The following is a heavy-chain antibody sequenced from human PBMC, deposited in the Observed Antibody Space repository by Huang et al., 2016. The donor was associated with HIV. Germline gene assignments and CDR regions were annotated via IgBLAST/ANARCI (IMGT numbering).Heavy chain of an antibody. D-gene: IGHD3-22*01. Sequence: EVQLVESGGALVQPGGSLKLSCVVSGFDFRKYSMNWVRQAPGKGLGGVSYISGTSSKIYYADSVKGLFTISRDNAKNSVFLQMRSLRAEDTALYYCARTEMEYYYGSSGYYPDYWGQGTQVTVSS. V-gene: IGHV3-48*01. J-gene: IGHJ4*02. CDR3: ARTEMEYYYGSSGYYPDY. CDR2: ISGTSSKI. CDR1: GFDFRKYS.